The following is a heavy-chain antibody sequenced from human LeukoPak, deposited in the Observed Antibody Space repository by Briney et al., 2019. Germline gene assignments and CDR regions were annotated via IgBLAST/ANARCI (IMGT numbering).Heavy chain of an antibody. Sequence: GGSLRLSCAASGFTFSSYAMSWVRQAPGKGLEWVSTISNSGGRTYYADSVKGRFTISRDNSKNLYLQMNSLRAEDTAVYYCAKDWDYWGQGTQVTVSS. V-gene: IGHV3-23*01. J-gene: IGHJ4*02. CDR2: ISNSGGRT. CDR1: GFTFSSYA. CDR3: AKDWDY.